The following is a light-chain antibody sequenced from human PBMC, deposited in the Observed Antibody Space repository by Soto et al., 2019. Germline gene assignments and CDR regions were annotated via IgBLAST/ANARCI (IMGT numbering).Light chain of an antibody. V-gene: IGKV3D-20*01. CDR2: DTS. CDR1: QRVSGGF. CDR3: QQYGSSPS. J-gene: IGKJ1*01. Sequence: EIVMTLAPATLSVSPGERATLSCRASQRVSGGFLARYQQKPGLAPRLILYDTSFRATGIPDRFSGSGSGTDFTLTISRLDPEDFAVYHCQQYGSSPSFGQGTKVDI.